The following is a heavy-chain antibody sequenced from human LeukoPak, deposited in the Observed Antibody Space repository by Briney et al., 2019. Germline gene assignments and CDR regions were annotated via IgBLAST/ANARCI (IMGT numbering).Heavy chain of an antibody. Sequence: GGSLRLSCTAFGFTFGDYAMTWVRQAPGKGLEWVGFIRSKAYGGTTEYAASVKGRFPISRDDSKRIAYLQMNSLKTEDTAVYYCSRDLGRFLEWSPMDVWGKGTTVTVSS. CDR3: SRDLGRFLEWSPMDV. D-gene: IGHD3-3*01. CDR1: GFTFGDYA. CDR2: IRSKAYGGTT. J-gene: IGHJ6*03. V-gene: IGHV3-49*04.